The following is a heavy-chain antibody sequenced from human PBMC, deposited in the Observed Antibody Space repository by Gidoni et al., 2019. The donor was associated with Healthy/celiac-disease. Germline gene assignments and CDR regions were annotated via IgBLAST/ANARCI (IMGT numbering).Heavy chain of an antibody. D-gene: IGHD6-19*01. Sequence: QVQLVESGGGVVQPGRSLRLSCAASGFTFSSYGMPGVRQAPGKGLEWVAVIWYDGSNKYYADSVKGRFTISRDNSKNTLYLQMNSLRAEDTAVYYCASPWSPWLASHYYYYGMDVWGQGTTVTVSS. CDR2: IWYDGSNK. CDR3: ASPWSPWLASHYYYYGMDV. CDR1: GFTFSSYG. V-gene: IGHV3-33*01. J-gene: IGHJ6*02.